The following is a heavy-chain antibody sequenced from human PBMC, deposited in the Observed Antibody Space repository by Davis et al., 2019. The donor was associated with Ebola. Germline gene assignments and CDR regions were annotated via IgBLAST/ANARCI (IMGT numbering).Heavy chain of an antibody. D-gene: IGHD6-19*01. V-gene: IGHV3-30*02. CDR3: AKGTNRIAVAGMGQNN. J-gene: IGHJ4*02. Sequence: GESLKISCAASGFTFSSYGMHWVRQAPGKGLEWVAVIWYDGSNKYYADSVKGRFTISRDNSKNTLYLQMNSLRAEDTAVYYCAKGTNRIAVAGMGQNNWGQGTLVTVSS. CDR2: IWYDGSNK. CDR1: GFTFSSYG.